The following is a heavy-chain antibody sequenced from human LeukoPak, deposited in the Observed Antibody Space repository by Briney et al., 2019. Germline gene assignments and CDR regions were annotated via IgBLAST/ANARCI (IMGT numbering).Heavy chain of an antibody. CDR3: ARCFYDSSGYYLPRAGDYYYYGMDV. CDR2: INHSGST. D-gene: IGHD3-22*01. V-gene: IGHV4-34*01. Sequence: PSETLSLTCAVYGGSFSGYYWSWIRQPPGKGLEWIGEINHSGSTNYNPSLKSRVTISVDTSKNQFSLKLSSVTAADTAVYYCARCFYDSSGYYLPRAGDYYYYGMDVWGQGTTVTVSS. J-gene: IGHJ6*02. CDR1: GGSFSGYY.